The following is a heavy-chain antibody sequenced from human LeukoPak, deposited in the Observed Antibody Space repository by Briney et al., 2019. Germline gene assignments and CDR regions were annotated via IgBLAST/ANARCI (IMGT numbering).Heavy chain of an antibody. CDR3: ARIYFGGGGTYYFDY. CDR1: GFTFTSYG. Sequence: GGSLRLSCEASGFTFTSYGMSWFRQAPGKGLEWVSSVTYSGGNTYYADSVKGRFTISRDNAKNSLYLQMNSLRAEDTAVYYCARIYFGGGGTYYFDYWGQGTLVTVSS. D-gene: IGHD3-16*01. V-gene: IGHV3-23*01. CDR2: VTYSGGNT. J-gene: IGHJ4*02.